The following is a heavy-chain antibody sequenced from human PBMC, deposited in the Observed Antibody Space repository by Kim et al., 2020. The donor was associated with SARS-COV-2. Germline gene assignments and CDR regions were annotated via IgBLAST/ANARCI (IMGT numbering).Heavy chain of an antibody. D-gene: IGHD1-26*01. J-gene: IGHJ4*02. V-gene: IGHV3-48*01. Sequence: SYAAYGKGRFTVSRDNAKNSLYLQMNGLRAEDTAVYHCATGGVGYWGQGTLVTVSS. CDR3: ATGGVGY.